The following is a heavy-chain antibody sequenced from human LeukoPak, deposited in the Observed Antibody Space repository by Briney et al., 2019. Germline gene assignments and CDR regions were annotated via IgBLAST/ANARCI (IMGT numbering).Heavy chain of an antibody. Sequence: ASVKVSCKVSGYTLTELSMHWVRQAPGKGLEWMGGFDPEDGETIYAQKFQGRVTMTEGTSTDTAYMELSSLRSEDTAVYYCSAADTRGYYFDYWGQGTLVTVSS. J-gene: IGHJ4*02. CDR3: SAADTRGYYFDY. CDR2: FDPEDGET. CDR1: GYTLTELS. V-gene: IGHV1-24*01.